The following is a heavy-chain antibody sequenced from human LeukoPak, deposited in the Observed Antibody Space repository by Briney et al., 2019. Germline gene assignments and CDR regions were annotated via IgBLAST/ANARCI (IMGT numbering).Heavy chain of an antibody. Sequence: TLSLTCXXXXXSISXGGYSWSWIRQPPGKGLEWIGYIYHSGSTYYNPSLKSRVTISVDRSKNQFSLKLSSVTAADTAVYYCARGRGGKTPNYFDYWGQGTLVTVSS. CDR2: IYHSGST. CDR1: XXSISXGGYS. V-gene: IGHV4-30-2*01. J-gene: IGHJ4*02. CDR3: ARGRGGKTPNYFDY. D-gene: IGHD4-23*01.